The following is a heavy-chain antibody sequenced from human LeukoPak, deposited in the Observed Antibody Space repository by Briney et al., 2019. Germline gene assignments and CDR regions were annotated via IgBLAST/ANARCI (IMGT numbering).Heavy chain of an antibody. CDR1: GGSFSGYY. CDR3: ANSWYYLDSSGLPKSDAFDR. CDR2: INHSGST. Sequence: PSETLSLTCAVYGGSFSGYYWSWIRQPPGKGLEWIGEINHSGSTYYNPSLNSRVTISIDTSKNQFSLKLSSVTAADTAVYYCANSWYYLDSSGLPKSDAFDRWGQGTLVTVSS. V-gene: IGHV4-34*01. D-gene: IGHD3-22*01. J-gene: IGHJ3*01.